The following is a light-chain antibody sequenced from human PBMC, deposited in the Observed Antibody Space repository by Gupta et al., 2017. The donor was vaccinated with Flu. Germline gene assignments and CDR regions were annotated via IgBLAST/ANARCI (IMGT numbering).Light chain of an antibody. J-gene: IGKJ4*01. CDR3: QQRSDWLS. Sequence: SAGTLALSPGERDTHSCRASQSVSNYLAWYQQKPGQAPRLLIYDASNRATGSSARFSGSGCGTDFTLTISSLEPEDFAVYYCQQRSDWLSFGGGTKVEIK. CDR1: QSVSNY. V-gene: IGKV3-11*01. CDR2: DAS.